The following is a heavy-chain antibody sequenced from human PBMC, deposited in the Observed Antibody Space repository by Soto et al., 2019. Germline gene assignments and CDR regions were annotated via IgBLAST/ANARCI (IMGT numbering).Heavy chain of an antibody. CDR2: IKEDGSEK. CDR3: ARVRPGNYRDY. CDR1: GFTFSVFW. V-gene: IGHV3-7*03. Sequence: LRLSCAASGFTFSVFWMDWVRQAPGKGLEWVAKIKEDGSEKYYVDSVKGRFIISRDNARNSVYLQMDSLRAEDTAVYYCARVRPGNYRDYWGQGTLVTVSS. D-gene: IGHD3-10*01. J-gene: IGHJ4*02.